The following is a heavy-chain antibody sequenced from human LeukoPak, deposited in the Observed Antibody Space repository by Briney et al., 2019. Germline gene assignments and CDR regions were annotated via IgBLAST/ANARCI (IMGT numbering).Heavy chain of an antibody. V-gene: IGHV1-18*01. CDR1: GYTFTSYG. Sequence: ASVKVSCKASGYTFTSYGISWVRQAPGQGLEWMGWISAYNGNTNYAQKLQGRVTMTTDTSTSTAYMELRSLRSDDTAVYYCARGRETGYSSSWFDYWGQGTLVTVSS. J-gene: IGHJ4*02. CDR3: ARGRETGYSSSWFDY. D-gene: IGHD6-13*01. CDR2: ISAYNGNT.